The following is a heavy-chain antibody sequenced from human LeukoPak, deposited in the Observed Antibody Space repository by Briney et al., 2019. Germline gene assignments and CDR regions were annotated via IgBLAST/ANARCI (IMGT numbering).Heavy chain of an antibody. V-gene: IGHV1-18*01. CDR1: GYTFTSYG. J-gene: IGHJ4*02. CDR3: TREGGSITGNYFDY. Sequence: GASVKVSCKASGYTFTSYGILWVRQAPGQGLEWMGWISPYNGNTNYAQKLQGRVTMTTDTSTSTAYMELRSLRSDDTAVYYCTREGGSITGNYFDYWGQGTLVTVSS. D-gene: IGHD1-20*01. CDR2: ISPYNGNT.